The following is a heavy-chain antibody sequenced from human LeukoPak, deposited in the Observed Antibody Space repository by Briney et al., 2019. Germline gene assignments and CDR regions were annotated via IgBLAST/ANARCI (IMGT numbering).Heavy chain of an antibody. J-gene: IGHJ4*02. CDR2: IYYSGST. Sequence: SETLSLTCTVSGGSISSSSYYWGWIRQPPGKGLEWIGSIYYSGSTYYNPSLKSRVTISVDTSKDQFSLKLSSVTAADTAVYYCARDQTVTYYYDSSGPYYFDYWGQGTLVTVSS. CDR1: GGSISSSSYY. CDR3: ARDQTVTYYYDSSGPYYFDY. V-gene: IGHV4-39*07. D-gene: IGHD3-22*01.